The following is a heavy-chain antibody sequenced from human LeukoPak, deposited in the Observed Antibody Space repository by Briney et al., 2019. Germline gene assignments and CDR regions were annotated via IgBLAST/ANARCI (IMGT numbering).Heavy chain of an antibody. V-gene: IGHV1-46*01. CDR1: GYTFSSYY. J-gene: IGHJ4*02. CDR2: INPSGGST. D-gene: IGHD3-22*01. Sequence: ASVKVSCKAFGYTFSSYYMHWVRQAPGQGLEWMGIINPSGGSTSYAQKFQGRVTMTRDTSTSTVYMELSSLRSEDTAVYYCARDPSSYYYDSSGYYYFDYWGQGTLVTVSS. CDR3: ARDPSSYYYDSSGYYYFDY.